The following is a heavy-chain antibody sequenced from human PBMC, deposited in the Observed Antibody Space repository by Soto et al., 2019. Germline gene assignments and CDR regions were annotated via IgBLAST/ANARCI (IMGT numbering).Heavy chain of an antibody. CDR1: GFTFSSYA. CDR2: ISYDGSNK. J-gene: IGHJ4*02. CDR3: ARQLDTATSSLDY. D-gene: IGHD5-18*01. Sequence: GGSLRLSCAASGFTFSSYAMHWVRQAPGKGLEWVAVISYDGSNKYYADSVKGRFTISRDNSKNTLYLQMSSLRAEDTAVYYCARQLDTATSSLDYWGQGTLVTVSS. V-gene: IGHV3-30-3*01.